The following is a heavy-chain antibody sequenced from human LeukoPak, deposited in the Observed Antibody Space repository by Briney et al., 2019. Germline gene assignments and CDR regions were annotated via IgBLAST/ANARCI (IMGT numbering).Heavy chain of an antibody. J-gene: IGHJ5*02. V-gene: IGHV5-51*01. Sequence: RGESLKISCKGSGYSFTSYWIGWVRQMPGKGLEWMGIIYPGDSDTRYSPSFQGQVTISADKSISTAYLQWSSLKASDTAMYYCARAGIAARPEEWFDPWGQGTLVTVSS. D-gene: IGHD6-6*01. CDR1: GYSFTSYW. CDR2: IYPGDSDT. CDR3: ARAGIAARPEEWFDP.